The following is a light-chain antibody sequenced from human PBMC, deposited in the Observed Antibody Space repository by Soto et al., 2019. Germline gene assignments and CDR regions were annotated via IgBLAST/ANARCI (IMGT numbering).Light chain of an antibody. Sequence: QSALTQPASVSGSPGQSITISCTGTSRDVGHYNYVSWYQQHPGKVPKLLIFEVTNRPSGVSNRFSGSKSGNTASLTISGLQAEDEADYYCSSYTTGTTVYLFGTGTKVTVL. CDR1: SRDVGHYNY. J-gene: IGLJ1*01. CDR3: SSYTTGTTVYL. V-gene: IGLV2-14*01. CDR2: EVT.